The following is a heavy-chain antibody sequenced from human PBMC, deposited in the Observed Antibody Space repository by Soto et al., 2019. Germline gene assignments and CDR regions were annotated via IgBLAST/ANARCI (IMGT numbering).Heavy chain of an antibody. Sequence: ASVHVSCKASGYTFFTYDISWVRQAPGQGLEWMGWISTYSGDTKYAQKFQARVTMNTDTSTTTASLELRSLSSDDTAVYYCARHHGPTTSENWFDPWGQGTLVTVSS. J-gene: IGHJ5*02. CDR1: GYTFFTYD. D-gene: IGHD5-12*01. V-gene: IGHV1-18*01. CDR2: ISTYSGDT. CDR3: ARHHGPTTSENWFDP.